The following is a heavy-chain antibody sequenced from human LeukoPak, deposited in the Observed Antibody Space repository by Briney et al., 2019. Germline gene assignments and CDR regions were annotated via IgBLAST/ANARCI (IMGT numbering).Heavy chain of an antibody. D-gene: IGHD4-23*01. CDR1: GLTFGDYA. Sequence: GGSLRLSCTASGLTFGDYAISWVRQAPGKGLEWVGFIRSKASGGTTEFAASVKGRFIISRDDSKSIAYLQMNDLETEDTAVYYCTTDRGGPKYWGQGTLVTVSS. J-gene: IGHJ4*02. CDR2: IRSKASGGTT. V-gene: IGHV3-49*04. CDR3: TTDRGGPKY.